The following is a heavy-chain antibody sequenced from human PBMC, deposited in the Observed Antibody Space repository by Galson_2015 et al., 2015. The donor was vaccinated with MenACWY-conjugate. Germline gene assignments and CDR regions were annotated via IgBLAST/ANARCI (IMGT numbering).Heavy chain of an antibody. CDR2: ISYDGHKK. Sequence: SLRLSCAASGFTFDAYGIHWVRQAPGKGLEWVAAISYDGHKKYYSDSVKARFTISRDNSKNTVYLQMNGLRVEETAVYFCARERNHDRGPPSYWGRGSLVTVSS. CDR3: ARERNHDRGPPSY. J-gene: IGHJ4*02. D-gene: IGHD1-14*01. V-gene: IGHV3-33*01. CDR1: GFTFDAYG.